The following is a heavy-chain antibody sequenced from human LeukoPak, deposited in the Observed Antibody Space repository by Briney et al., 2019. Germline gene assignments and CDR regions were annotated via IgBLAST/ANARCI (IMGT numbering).Heavy chain of an antibody. J-gene: IGHJ4*02. CDR3: ARRIAVAGTRIDY. Sequence: PSETLSLTCAVSGGSISRSNWWSWVRQPPGKGLEWIGEIYHSGSTNYNPSLKSRVTISVDKSKNQFSLKLSSVTAADTAVYYCARRIAVAGTRIDYWGQGTLVTVSS. V-gene: IGHV4-4*02. CDR1: GGSISRSNW. CDR2: IYHSGST. D-gene: IGHD6-19*01.